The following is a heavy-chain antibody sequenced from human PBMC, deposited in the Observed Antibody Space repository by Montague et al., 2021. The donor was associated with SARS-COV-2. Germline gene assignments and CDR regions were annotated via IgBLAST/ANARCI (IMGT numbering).Heavy chain of an antibody. CDR2: IKQDGSEK. Sequence: SLRLSCAASGFTFSSYWMSWVHQAPGKGLEWVANIKQDGSEKYYVDSVKGRFTISRDNAENSLYLQMNSLRAEDTAVYYCARDSFVVVPAASNYYYHYGMDVWGQGTTVTVSS. CDR3: ARDSFVVVPAASNYYYHYGMDV. V-gene: IGHV3-7*01. J-gene: IGHJ6*02. CDR1: GFTFSSYW. D-gene: IGHD2-2*01.